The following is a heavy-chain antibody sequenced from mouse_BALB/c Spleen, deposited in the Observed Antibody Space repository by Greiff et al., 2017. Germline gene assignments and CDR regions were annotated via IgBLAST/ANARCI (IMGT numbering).Heavy chain of an antibody. CDR2: ISSGSSTI. Sequence: EVKLQESGGGLVQPGGSRKLSCAASGFTFSSFGMHWVRQAPEKGLEWVAYISSGSSTIYYADTVKGRFTISRDNPKNTLFLQMTSLRSEDTAMYYCARGGGSYYYYAMDYWGQGTSVTVSS. D-gene: IGHD1-1*02. CDR1: GFTFSSFG. J-gene: IGHJ4*01. CDR3: ARGGGSYYYYAMDY. V-gene: IGHV5-17*02.